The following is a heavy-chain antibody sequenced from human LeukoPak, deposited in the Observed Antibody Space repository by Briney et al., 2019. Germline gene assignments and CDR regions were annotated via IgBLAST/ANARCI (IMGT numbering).Heavy chain of an antibody. CDR2: ISWNSGSI. D-gene: IGHD6-6*01. CDR1: GFTFDDYA. CDR3: AKDISPTPSIAARRYGMDV. J-gene: IGHJ6*02. V-gene: IGHV3-9*01. Sequence: GGSLRPSCAASGFTFDDYAMHWVRQAPGKGLEWVSGISWNSGSIGYADSVKGRFTISRDNAKNSLYLQMNSLRAEDTALYYCAKDISPTPSIAARRYGMDVWGQGTTVTVSS.